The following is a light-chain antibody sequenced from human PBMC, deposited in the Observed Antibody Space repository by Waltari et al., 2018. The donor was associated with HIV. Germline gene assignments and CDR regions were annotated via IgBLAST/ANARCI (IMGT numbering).Light chain of an antibody. CDR2: NTN. V-gene: IGLV8-61*01. J-gene: IGLJ1*01. Sequence: QTVVTQETSFSVSPGGTVTLTCGLTYGSVSTTYHPSWYQQTPGPTPRTLIYNTNIRSSGVPDRFSGSILGNKAALTITGAQADDESHYYCALYMGSGIYAFGTGTEVTVL. CDR1: YGSVSTTYH. CDR3: ALYMGSGIYA.